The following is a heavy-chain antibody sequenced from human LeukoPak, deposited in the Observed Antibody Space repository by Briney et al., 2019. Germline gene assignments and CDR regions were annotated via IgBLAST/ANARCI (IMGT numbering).Heavy chain of an antibody. J-gene: IGHJ6*02. D-gene: IGHD2-15*01. CDR2: VDYRGNT. V-gene: IGHV4-59*01. Sequence: PSETLSLTCTISGGSISSYYWSWIRQPPGKGLEWIGYVDYRGNTNYNPSLKGRVTISIDTSKSLYSLKLNSVTAADTAVYYCARVEVGAANRQWYGMDVWGQGTTDTVSS. CDR1: GGSISSYY. CDR3: ARVEVGAANRQWYGMDV.